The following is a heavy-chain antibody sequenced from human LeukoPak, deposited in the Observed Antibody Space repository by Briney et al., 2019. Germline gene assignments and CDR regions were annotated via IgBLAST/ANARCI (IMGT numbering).Heavy chain of an antibody. CDR1: GFSVTDAW. V-gene: IGHV3-7*03. D-gene: IGHD6-19*01. CDR3: ARDGRSGWNDHDY. Sequence: GGSLRLSCAASGFSVTDAWMNWVRQAPGKGLEWVANIKQDGSEKNYVDFVKGRFTISRDNAKNSLYLQMNSLRAEGTAVYYCARDGRSGWNDHDYWGQGTLVIVSS. CDR2: IKQDGSEK. J-gene: IGHJ4*02.